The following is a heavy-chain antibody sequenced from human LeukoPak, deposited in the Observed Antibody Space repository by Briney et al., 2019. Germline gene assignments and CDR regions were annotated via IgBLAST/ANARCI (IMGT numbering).Heavy chain of an antibody. CDR1: GGSISSSSYY. Sequence: SDTLSLTCTVSGGSISSSSYYWSWIRQPPGKGLEWIGEINHSGSTNYNPSLKSRVTISVDTSKNQFSLKLSSVTAADTAVYYCARGYDFWSGFDYWGQGTLVTVSS. D-gene: IGHD3-3*01. CDR2: INHSGST. CDR3: ARGYDFWSGFDY. J-gene: IGHJ4*02. V-gene: IGHV4-39*07.